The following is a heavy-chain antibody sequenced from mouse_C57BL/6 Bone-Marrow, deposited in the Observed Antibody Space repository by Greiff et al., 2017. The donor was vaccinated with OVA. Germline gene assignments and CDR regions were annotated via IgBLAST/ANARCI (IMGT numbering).Heavy chain of an antibody. CDR2: ISSGGDYI. J-gene: IGHJ4*01. Sequence: EVKVVESGEGLVKPGGSLKLSCAASGFTFSSYAMSWVRQTPEKRLEWVAYISSGGDYIYYADTVKGRFTISRDNARNTLYLQMSSLKSEDTAMYYCTRDGRWLLMDYWGQGTSVTVSS. V-gene: IGHV5-9-1*02. D-gene: IGHD2-3*01. CDR3: TRDGRWLLMDY. CDR1: GFTFSSYA.